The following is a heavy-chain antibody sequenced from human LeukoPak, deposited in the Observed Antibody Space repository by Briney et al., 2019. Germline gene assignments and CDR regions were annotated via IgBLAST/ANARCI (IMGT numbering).Heavy chain of an antibody. CDR2: IKQDGGEE. D-gene: IGHD5-24*01. CDR1: GFTFSSYS. J-gene: IGHJ4*02. V-gene: IGHV3-7*01. Sequence: PGGSLRLSCAASGFTFSSYSMSWVRQAPGEGLEWVAHIKQDGGEENYVGSVKGRFTVSRDNAKNSVLLQMNSLRAEDTAVYYCARWRWQPSEFDYWGQGTLVTVSS. CDR3: ARWRWQPSEFDY.